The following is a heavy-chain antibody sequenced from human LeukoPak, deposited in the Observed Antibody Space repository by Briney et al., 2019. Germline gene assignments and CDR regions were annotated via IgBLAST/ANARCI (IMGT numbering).Heavy chain of an antibody. CDR3: TTGIVGATIDVDY. Sequence: GGSLRLSCAASGFTFDDYAMHWVRQAPGKGLEWVSVISGDEGRTHYADSVKGRFTISGDNSKNSLYLQMNSLRTEDTAFYYCTTGIVGATIDVDYWGQGALVTVSS. CDR2: ISGDEGRT. D-gene: IGHD1-26*01. V-gene: IGHV3-43*02. CDR1: GFTFDDYA. J-gene: IGHJ4*02.